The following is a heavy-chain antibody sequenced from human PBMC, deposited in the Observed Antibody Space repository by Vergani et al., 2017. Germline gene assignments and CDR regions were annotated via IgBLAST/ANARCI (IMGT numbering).Heavy chain of an antibody. CDR3: AKRPDRVGATGVSDY. J-gene: IGHJ4*02. D-gene: IGHD1-26*01. V-gene: IGHV3-23*01. Sequence: EVQLLESGGGLVQPGGSLRLSCAASGFTFSSYAMSWVRQAPGKGLEWVSAISGSGGSTYYADSVKGRFTISRDNSNNTLYLQMNSLKAEGTAVYYCAKRPDRVGATGVSDYWGQGTLVTVSS. CDR1: GFTFSSYA. CDR2: ISGSGGST.